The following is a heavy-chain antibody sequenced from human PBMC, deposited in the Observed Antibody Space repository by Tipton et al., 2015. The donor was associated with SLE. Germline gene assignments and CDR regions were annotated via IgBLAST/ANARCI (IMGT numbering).Heavy chain of an antibody. CDR3: AKDQRAGYSSGWYGDY. CDR2: ISGSGGST. V-gene: IGHV3-23*01. CDR1: GFTFSSYA. Sequence: SLRLSCAASGFTFSSYAMSWVRQAPGKGLEWVSAISGSGGSTYYADSVKGRFTISRDNSKNTPYLQMNSLRAEDTAVYYCAKDQRAGYSSGWYGDYWGQGTLVTVSS. J-gene: IGHJ4*02. D-gene: IGHD6-19*01.